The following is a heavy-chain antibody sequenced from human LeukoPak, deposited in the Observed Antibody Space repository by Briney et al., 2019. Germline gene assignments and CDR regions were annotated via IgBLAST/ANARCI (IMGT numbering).Heavy chain of an antibody. D-gene: IGHD5-24*01. CDR2: IYYSGIT. CDR1: GGSISSSSYY. CDR3: ARLDGYNQLY. Sequence: SETLSLTCTVSGGSISSSSYYWGWIRQPPGKGLEWIGSIYYSGITYYNPSLKSRVTISVDTSKNQFSLKLSSATAADTAVYYCARLDGYNQLYWGQGTLVTVSS. V-gene: IGHV4-39*01. J-gene: IGHJ4*02.